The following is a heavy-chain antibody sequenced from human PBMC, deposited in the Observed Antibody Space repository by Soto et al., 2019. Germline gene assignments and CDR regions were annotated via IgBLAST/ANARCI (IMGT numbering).Heavy chain of an antibody. V-gene: IGHV3-23*01. CDR3: AKGWLTIFGVVIISAFDI. CDR1: GLPFSSYA. D-gene: IGHD3-3*01. Sequence: GGSLRLSCAASGLPFSSYAMSWVRPATGKGLEWVSAISGSGGSTYYADSVKGRFTISRDNSKNTLYLQMNGLRAEDTAVYYYAKGWLTIFGVVIISAFDIWGQGTMVTVSS. J-gene: IGHJ3*02. CDR2: ISGSGGST.